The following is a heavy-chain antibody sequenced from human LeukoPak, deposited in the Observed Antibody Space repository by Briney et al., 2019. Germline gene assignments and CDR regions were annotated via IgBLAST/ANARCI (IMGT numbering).Heavy chain of an antibody. J-gene: IGHJ4*02. Sequence: SETLSLTCAVYGGSFSGYYWSWIRQPPGKGLEWIGEINHSGSTNYNPSLKSRVTISVDTSKNQFSLKLSSVTAADTAVYYCARGASGLGFDYWGQGTLVTVSS. CDR1: GGSFSGYY. CDR3: ARGASGLGFDY. D-gene: IGHD6-19*01. CDR2: INHSGST. V-gene: IGHV4-34*01.